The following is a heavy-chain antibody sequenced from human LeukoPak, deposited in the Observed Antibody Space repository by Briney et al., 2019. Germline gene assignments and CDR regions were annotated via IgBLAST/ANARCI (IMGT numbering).Heavy chain of an antibody. CDR1: GFSFRSYA. Sequence: PGGSLGLSCIASGFSFRSYAMHWVRQAPGQGLDWVAVISYDGGTEHYADSVKGRFTISRDNSKNTLHLQMNSLRVEDTAIYYCASIAVSGTGYWGQGTLVTVSS. CDR2: ISYDGGTE. J-gene: IGHJ4*02. CDR3: ASIAVSGTGY. V-gene: IGHV3-30*04. D-gene: IGHD6-19*01.